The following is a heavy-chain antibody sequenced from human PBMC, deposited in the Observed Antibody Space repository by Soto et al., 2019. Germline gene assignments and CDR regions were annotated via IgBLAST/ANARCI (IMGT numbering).Heavy chain of an antibody. Sequence: GGSLRLSCTTSGFTFSNFARSWVRQAPGKGLEWVSYISSGSSTIYYAESVKGRFTISRDNAKKSLFLQMNSLRAEDTAVYYCAVDYYYMDVWGKGTTVTVSS. V-gene: IGHV3-48*01. CDR1: GFTFSNFA. J-gene: IGHJ6*03. CDR3: AVDYYYMDV. CDR2: ISSGSSTI.